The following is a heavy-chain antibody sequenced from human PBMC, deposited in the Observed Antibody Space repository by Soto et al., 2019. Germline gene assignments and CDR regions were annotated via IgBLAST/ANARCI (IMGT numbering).Heavy chain of an antibody. CDR3: AKEKGEMATAIGYFDS. J-gene: IGHJ4*02. D-gene: IGHD5-18*01. Sequence: PGGSLRLSCAPSGFTFSSYAMSWVSQAPGKGLEWVSAISDSGDNTYSADSVKGRFTTSRDNSKNTLYLQVNSLRAEDTAVYYCAKEKGEMATAIGYFDSWGQGTLVTVSS. V-gene: IGHV3-23*01. CDR2: ISDSGDNT. CDR1: GFTFSSYA.